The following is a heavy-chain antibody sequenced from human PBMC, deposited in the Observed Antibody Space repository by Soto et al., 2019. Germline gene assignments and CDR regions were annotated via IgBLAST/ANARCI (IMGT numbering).Heavy chain of an antibody. Sequence: QVQLVQSGAEVKKPGASVKVSCKASGYTFTNYAMHWVRQAPGQRPEWMGWINAGNGNTKFSQRFQGRVTITRDTSANIDYMELSSLTSEDTAVYYCARAGFCSTTSCSDAVDIWGQGTMVTVSS. CDR1: GYTFTNYA. CDR3: ARAGFCSTTSCSDAVDI. CDR2: INAGNGNT. J-gene: IGHJ3*02. D-gene: IGHD2-2*01. V-gene: IGHV1-3*01.